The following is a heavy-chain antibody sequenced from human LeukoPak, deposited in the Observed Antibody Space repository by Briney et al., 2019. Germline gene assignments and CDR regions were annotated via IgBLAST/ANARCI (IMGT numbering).Heavy chain of an antibody. V-gene: IGHV3-21*01. CDR3: ARRASTERGHSYGLDY. CDR2: IGRSDTYI. CDR1: GFTFSNYN. D-gene: IGHD5-18*01. J-gene: IGHJ4*02. Sequence: GGSLRLSCVVSGFTFSNYNMNWVRQAPGKGLEWVSSIGRSDTYIYYADSVTGRFTISRDNAKNSLYLQMSSLRVEDTAVYFCARRASTERGHSYGLDYWGQGALVTVSS.